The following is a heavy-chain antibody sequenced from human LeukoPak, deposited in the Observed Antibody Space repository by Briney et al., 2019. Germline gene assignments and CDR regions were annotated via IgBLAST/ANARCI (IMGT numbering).Heavy chain of an antibody. J-gene: IGHJ4*02. Sequence: TGGSLRLSCAASGFTFSSYAMSWLRQAPGKGLEWVSAISGSGGSTYYADSGKGRFTISRDNSKNTLYLQMNSLRAEDTAVYYCAKDQGLIVVVPAAIDYWGQGTLVTVSS. CDR2: ISGSGGST. V-gene: IGHV3-23*01. D-gene: IGHD2-2*01. CDR1: GFTFSSYA. CDR3: AKDQGLIVVVPAAIDY.